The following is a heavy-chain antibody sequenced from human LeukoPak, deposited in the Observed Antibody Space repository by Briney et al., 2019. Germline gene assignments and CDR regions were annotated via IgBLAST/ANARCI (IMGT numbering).Heavy chain of an antibody. J-gene: IGHJ4*02. D-gene: IGHD2-2*01. CDR2: IIPIFGTA. CDR1: VGTFSSYA. V-gene: IGHV1-69*05. CDR3: ARDRVFEYCSSTSCYGLDY. Sequence: GASVKVSCKASVGTFSSYAISWVRQAPGQGLEWMGRIIPIFGTANYAQKFQGRVTITTDESTSTAYMELSSLRSEDTAVYYCARDRVFEYCSSTSCYGLDYWGQGTLVTVSS.